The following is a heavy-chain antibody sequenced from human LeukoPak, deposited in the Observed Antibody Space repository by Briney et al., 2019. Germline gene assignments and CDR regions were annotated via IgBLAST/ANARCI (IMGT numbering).Heavy chain of an antibody. CDR2: IKTKANSYAT. J-gene: IGHJ4*02. V-gene: IGHV3-73*01. Sequence: GGSLRLSCAASGFTFSGSAMHWVRQASGKGLEWVGRIKTKANSYATAYAASLEGRFTISRDDSKNTAYLQMDSLKTEDTAAYYCTGNSLGGGENDYWGQGTLVTVSS. CDR3: TGNSLGGGENDY. D-gene: IGHD1/OR15-1a*01. CDR1: GFTFSGSA.